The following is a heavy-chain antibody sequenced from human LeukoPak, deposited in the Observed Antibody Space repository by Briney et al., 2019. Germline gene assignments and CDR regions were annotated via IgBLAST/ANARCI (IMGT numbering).Heavy chain of an antibody. J-gene: IGHJ4*02. V-gene: IGHV4-59*01. CDR2: IYYSGST. Sequence: SETLSLTCTVSGGSISSYYWSWIRQPPGKGLEWFGYIYYSGSTNYNPSLKSRVTISVDTSKNQFSLKLSSVTAADTAVYYCARQAVNSGSYRYYFDYWGQGTLVTVSS. CDR3: ARQAVNSGSYRYYFDY. D-gene: IGHD1-26*01. CDR1: GGSISSYY.